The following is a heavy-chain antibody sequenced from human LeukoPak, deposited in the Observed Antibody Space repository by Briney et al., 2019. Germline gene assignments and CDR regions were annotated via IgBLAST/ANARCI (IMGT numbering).Heavy chain of an antibody. J-gene: IGHJ4*02. CDR3: ARDGIPGDY. CDR1: GGSISSYY. CDR2: IYYSGST. Sequence: PSETLSLTCTVSGGSISSYYWSWIRQPPGKGLEWIGYIYYSGSTNYNPSLKSRVTISVDTSKNQFPLKLSSVTAADTAVYYCARDGIPGDYWGQGTLVTVSS. V-gene: IGHV4-59*01. D-gene: IGHD5-18*01.